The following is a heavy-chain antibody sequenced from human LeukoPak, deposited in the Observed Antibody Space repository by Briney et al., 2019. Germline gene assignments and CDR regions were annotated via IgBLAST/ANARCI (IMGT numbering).Heavy chain of an antibody. CDR1: GGSISSSNW. D-gene: IGHD3-10*01. Sequence: SETLSLTCAVSGGSISSSNWWSWVRQPPGKGLEWIGRIYYSGSSYYNPSLKSRVTTSVDTSKNHFSLRLSSVTAADTAVYYCASERKSNYYASGNYYFVRDFDYWGQGTLVTVSS. CDR3: ASERKSNYYASGNYYFVRDFDY. J-gene: IGHJ4*02. V-gene: IGHV4-4*02. CDR2: IYYSGSS.